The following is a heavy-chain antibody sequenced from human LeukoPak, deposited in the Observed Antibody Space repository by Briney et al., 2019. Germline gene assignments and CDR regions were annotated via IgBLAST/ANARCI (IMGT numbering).Heavy chain of an antibody. Sequence: SETLSLTCGVYGGSFSGYYWSWIRQPPGKGREWIGEINHSGSTNYNPSLKSRVTISVDTSKNQFSLTLSSVTAADTAVYYCARAPARGGDFDYWGQGTLVTLSS. CDR2: INHSGST. CDR3: ARAPARGGDFDY. V-gene: IGHV4-34*01. D-gene: IGHD2-21*01. CDR1: GGSFSGYY. J-gene: IGHJ4*02.